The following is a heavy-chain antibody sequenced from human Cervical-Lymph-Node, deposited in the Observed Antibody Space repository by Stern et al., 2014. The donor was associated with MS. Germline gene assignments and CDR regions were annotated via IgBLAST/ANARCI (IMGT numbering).Heavy chain of an antibody. V-gene: IGHV1-2*02. CDR3: ARTKTVSTYYGMDV. Sequence: QVQLVQSGAEVKKPGASVKVSCKASGYTFTDYYLHWVRQAPGQGLEWLGWINPVHGGTNDAQKFQGRVTMTRDTSISTAYMELSRLTSDDTAVYYCARTKTVSTYYGMDVWGQGTTVTVSS. D-gene: IGHD4-17*01. CDR2: INPVHGGT. CDR1: GYTFTDYY. J-gene: IGHJ6*02.